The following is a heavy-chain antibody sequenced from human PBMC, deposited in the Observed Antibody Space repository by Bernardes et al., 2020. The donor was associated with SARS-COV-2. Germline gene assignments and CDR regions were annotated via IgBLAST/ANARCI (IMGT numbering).Heavy chain of an antibody. CDR3: ARRGSGWGPAAEYFQY. D-gene: IGHD6-19*01. CDR2: FYYGANT. J-gene: IGHJ1*01. V-gene: IGHV4-39*01. CDR1: GASISTSTFY. Sequence: SETLSLTCTVSGASISTSTFYWGWLLQSPEKGLEGIGSFYYGANTYYNPSLKSRVTISVDASKNQFSLSLSSVTAADTAVYYCARRGSGWGPAAEYFQYWGVGTLVTVSS.